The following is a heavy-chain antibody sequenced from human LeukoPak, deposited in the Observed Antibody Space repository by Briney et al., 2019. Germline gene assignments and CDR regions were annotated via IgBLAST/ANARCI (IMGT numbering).Heavy chain of an antibody. J-gene: IGHJ6*02. CDR2: IYYSGST. Sequence: PSETLSLTCTVSGGSISSSSYYWGWIRQPPGKGLEWIGSIYYSGSTYYNPSLKSRVTISVDTSKNQFSLKLSSVTAADTAVYYCARVYSSTFPRMDAWGQGTTVTVSS. V-gene: IGHV4-39*01. CDR3: ARVYSSTFPRMDA. D-gene: IGHD6-19*01. CDR1: GGSISSSSYY.